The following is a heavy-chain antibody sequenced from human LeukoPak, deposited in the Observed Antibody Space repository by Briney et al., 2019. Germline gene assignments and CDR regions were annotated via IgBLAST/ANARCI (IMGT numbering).Heavy chain of an antibody. CDR2: IGREERAK. CDR3: AREATWGNWYFDL. V-gene: IGHV3-30*03. CDR1: GFTFSSHG. J-gene: IGHJ2*01. Sequence: PGRSLRLSCAASGFTFSSHGMHWVRQAPGKGLEWVAVIGREERAKYYADSVKGRFTLSRDNSISTLYLEMNSLRDEDTAVYYCAREATWGNWYFDLWGRGTLVTVSS. D-gene: IGHD3-16*01.